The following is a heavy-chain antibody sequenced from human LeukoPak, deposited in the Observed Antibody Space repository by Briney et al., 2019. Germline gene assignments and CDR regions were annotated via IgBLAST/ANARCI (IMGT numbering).Heavy chain of an antibody. J-gene: IGHJ4*02. D-gene: IGHD4-23*01. CDR2: INSDGSST. CDR3: ARRPDYGGTPTFDY. CDR1: GFTVSTNC. V-gene: IGHV3-74*01. Sequence: PGGSLRLSCAASGFTVSTNCMTWVRQAPGKGLVWVSRINSDGSSTTYADSVKGRFTISRDNAKNTLYLQMNSLRVEDTAVYYCARRPDYGGTPTFDYWGQGTLVTVSS.